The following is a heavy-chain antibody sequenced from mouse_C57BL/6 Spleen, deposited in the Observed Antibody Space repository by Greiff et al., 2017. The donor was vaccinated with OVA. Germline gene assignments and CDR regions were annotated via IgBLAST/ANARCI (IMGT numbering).Heavy chain of an antibody. CDR3: ARRGDILRPWYFDV. CDR2: IDPSDSYT. D-gene: IGHD1-2*01. J-gene: IGHJ1*03. V-gene: IGHV1-50*01. CDR1: GYTFTSYW. Sequence: QVQLQQPGAELVKPGASVKLSCKASGYTFTSYWMQWVKQRPGQGLEWIGEIDPSDSYTNYKRKFKGKATLTVDTYSSTAYMQLSSLTSEDSAVYYCARRGDILRPWYFDVWGTGTTVTVSS.